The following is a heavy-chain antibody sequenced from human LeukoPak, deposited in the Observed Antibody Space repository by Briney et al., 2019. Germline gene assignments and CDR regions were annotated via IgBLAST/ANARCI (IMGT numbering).Heavy chain of an antibody. CDR2: FDPEDGET. CDR3: ATGSGHDSSGCYYRYYYYYMDV. CDR1: GYTLTELS. Sequence: ASVKVSCKVSGYTLTELSMHWVRQAPGKGLEWMGGFDPEDGETIYAQKFQGRVTMTEDTSTDTAYMELSSLRSEDTAVYYCATGSGHDSSGCYYRYYYYYMDVWGKGTTVTVSS. V-gene: IGHV1-24*01. J-gene: IGHJ6*03. D-gene: IGHD3-22*01.